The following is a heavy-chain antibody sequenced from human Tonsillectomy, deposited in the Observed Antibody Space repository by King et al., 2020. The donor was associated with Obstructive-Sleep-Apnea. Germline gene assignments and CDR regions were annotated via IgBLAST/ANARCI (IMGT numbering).Heavy chain of an antibody. J-gene: IGHJ4*02. CDR3: ARDPKSDYFDSSGFDY. CDR2: ITHDGSNE. Sequence: VQLVESGGGVVQPGGSLRLSCAASGFTFSFYAMHWVRQAPGRGLEWVAVITHDGSNEYYADSVKGRFTISRDNSKDTLHLQMSSLRPEDTAVYYCARDPKSDYFDSSGFDYWGQGSLVTVSS. V-gene: IGHV3-30-3*01. D-gene: IGHD3-22*01. CDR1: GFTFSFYA.